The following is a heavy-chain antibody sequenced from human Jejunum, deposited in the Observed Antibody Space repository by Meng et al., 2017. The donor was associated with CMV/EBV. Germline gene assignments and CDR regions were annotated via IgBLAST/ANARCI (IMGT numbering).Heavy chain of an antibody. V-gene: IGHV1-2*02. CDR2: IKLSSGET. CDR1: GYTFSDYF. Sequence: KASGYTFSDYFIQWMRQAPGQGLEWLGWIKLSSGETNYAQKFQGRVTMTRDTSVNTAYMELNSLRSDDTAVYYCVPYSGSSFRFDPWGQGTQVTVSS. CDR3: VPYSGSSFRFDP. J-gene: IGHJ5*02. D-gene: IGHD5-12*01.